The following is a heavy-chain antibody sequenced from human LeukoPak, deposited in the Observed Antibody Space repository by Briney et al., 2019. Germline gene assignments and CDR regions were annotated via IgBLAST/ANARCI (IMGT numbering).Heavy chain of an antibody. CDR1: GGSFSGYY. CDR3: ARCRVGYYYGSGSYSHRYYYYGMDV. J-gene: IGHJ6*02. V-gene: IGHV4-34*01. Sequence: SETLSLTCAVYGGSFSGYYWSWIRQPPGKGLEWIVEINHSGSTNYNPSLKSRVTISVDTSTNHFSLKLSSVTAADTAVYYCARCRVGYYYGSGSYSHRYYYYGMDVWGQGTTVTVSS. CDR2: INHSGST. D-gene: IGHD3-10*01.